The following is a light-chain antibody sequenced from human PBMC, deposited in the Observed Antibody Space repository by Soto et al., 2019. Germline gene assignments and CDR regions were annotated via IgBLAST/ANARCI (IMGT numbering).Light chain of an antibody. V-gene: IGKV3-20*01. J-gene: IGKJ1*01. CDR3: QQYGASPET. Sequence: EIVLTQSPGTLSLSPGERATLSCRASQSVSIAALAWYQQKPGQAPRLLIYNVSRRATGIPDRFSGSGSGTDFTLTVSRLEPEDFAVYYCQQYGASPETFGQGTKVEIK. CDR2: NVS. CDR1: QSVSIAA.